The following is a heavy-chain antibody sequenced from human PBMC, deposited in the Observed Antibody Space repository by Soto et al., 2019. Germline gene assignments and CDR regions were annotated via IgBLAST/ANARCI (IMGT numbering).Heavy chain of an antibody. V-gene: IGHV1-46*01. D-gene: IGHD2-21*01. J-gene: IGHJ4*02. CDR2: INPTGGST. Sequence: QVHLVQSGAEVKKPGASVKVSCKASGYIFINYYIHWVRQAPGHGLEWMAIINPTGGSTNYAHKFQGRVTLTMDTSTSTVFMELSSLTSEDTAMYYCARDLAAGDLWGQGTLVTVSS. CDR3: ARDLAAGDL. CDR1: GYIFINYY.